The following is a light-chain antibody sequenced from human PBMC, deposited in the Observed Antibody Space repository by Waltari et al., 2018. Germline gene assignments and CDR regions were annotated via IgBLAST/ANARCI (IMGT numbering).Light chain of an antibody. V-gene: IGLV1-44*01. J-gene: IGLJ3*02. Sequence: QSVLTQPPSASGTPGQRVTIPCSGGSSNIGANHVNWYKKVPGTATNLLIYRNDQRPSGVPDRFSGSKSGTSASLAISGLQSDDEADYYCAAWDDSLNGHWLFGGGTKLSVL. CDR3: AAWDDSLNGHWL. CDR2: RND. CDR1: SSNIGANH.